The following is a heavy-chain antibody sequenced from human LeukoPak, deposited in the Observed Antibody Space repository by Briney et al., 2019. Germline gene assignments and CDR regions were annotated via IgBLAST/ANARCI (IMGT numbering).Heavy chain of an antibody. J-gene: IGHJ6*03. CDR2: IYYSGST. V-gene: IGHV4-59*08. D-gene: IGHD4-17*01. CDR3: ARHPADYGDYGEPNHFYMDV. CDR1: VGSMSSYY. Sequence: SETLSLTCTVSVGSMSSYYWSWIRQPPGRELKYIRYIYYSGSTNYNPSLESRVTMSIATSRNHFSLKVRFVTAADTAVYYCARHPADYGDYGEPNHFYMDVWGKGTTVTVSS.